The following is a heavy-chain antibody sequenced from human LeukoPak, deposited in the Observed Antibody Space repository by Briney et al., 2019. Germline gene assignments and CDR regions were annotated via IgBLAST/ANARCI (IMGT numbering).Heavy chain of an antibody. D-gene: IGHD6-19*01. CDR2: INPNSGGT. J-gene: IGHJ4*02. CDR3: ARDRDIAVAGIDY. CDR1: GYTFTGYY. V-gene: IGHV1-2*02. Sequence: ASVTVSCQASGYTFTGYYMHWVRQAPGQGLAWMGWINPNSGGTNYAQKFQGRVTMTRDTSISTAYMELSRLRSDDTAVYYCARDRDIAVAGIDYWGQGTLVTVSS.